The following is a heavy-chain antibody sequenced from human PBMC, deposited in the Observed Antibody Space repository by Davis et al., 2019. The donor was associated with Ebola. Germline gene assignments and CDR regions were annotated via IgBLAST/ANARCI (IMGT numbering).Heavy chain of an antibody. CDR1: GYTFTSYY. J-gene: IGHJ5*02. V-gene: IGHV1-2*04. D-gene: IGHD6-13*01. CDR2: INPNSGGT. CDR3: ARDLGQQLDNWFDP. Sequence: AASVKVSCKASGYTFTSYYMHWVRQAPGQGLEWMGWINPNSGGTNYAQKFQGWVTMTRDTSISTAYMELSRLRSDDTAVYYCARDLGQQLDNWFDPWGQGTLVTVFS.